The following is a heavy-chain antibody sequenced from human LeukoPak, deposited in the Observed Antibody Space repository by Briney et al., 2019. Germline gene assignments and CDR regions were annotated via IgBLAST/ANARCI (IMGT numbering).Heavy chain of an antibody. CDR2: INHSGST. J-gene: IGHJ4*02. V-gene: IGHV4-34*01. D-gene: IGHD6-13*01. Sequence: KTSETLPLTCAVYGGSFSGYYWSWIRQPPGKGLEWIGEINHSGSTNYNPSLKSRVTISVDTSKNQFSLKLSSVTAADTAVYYCARPVSYSSKWYQDYWGQGTLVTVSS. CDR3: ARPVSYSSKWYQDY. CDR1: GGSFSGYY.